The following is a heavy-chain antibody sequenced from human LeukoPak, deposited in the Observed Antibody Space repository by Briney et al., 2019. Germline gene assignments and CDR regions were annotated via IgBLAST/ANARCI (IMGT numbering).Heavy chain of an antibody. J-gene: IGHJ6*03. V-gene: IGHV1-46*01. CDR3: ARDAWITMVRGVIIGSSSYYYYYMDV. CDR2: INTSGGST. D-gene: IGHD3-10*01. CDR1: GYTFTSYY. Sequence: GASVKVSCKASGYTFTSYYMHWVRQAPGQGLGWMGIINTSGGSTSYAQTFQGRVTMTRDMSTSTVYMELSSLRSEDTAVYYCARDAWITMVRGVIIGSSSYYYYYMDVWGKGTTVTVSS.